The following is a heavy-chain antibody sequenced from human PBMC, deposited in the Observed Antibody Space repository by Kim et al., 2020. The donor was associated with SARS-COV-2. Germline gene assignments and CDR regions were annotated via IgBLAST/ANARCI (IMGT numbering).Heavy chain of an antibody. D-gene: IGHD1-26*01. V-gene: IGHV4-34*01. CDR1: GGSFSGYY. Sequence: SETLSLTCAVYGGSFSGYYWSWIRQPPGKGLEWIGEINHSGSTNYNPSLKSRVTISVDTSKNQFSLKLSSVTAADTAVYYCARDGGSYYRWFDPWGQGTLVTVSS. CDR2: INHSGST. CDR3: ARDGGSYYRWFDP. J-gene: IGHJ5*02.